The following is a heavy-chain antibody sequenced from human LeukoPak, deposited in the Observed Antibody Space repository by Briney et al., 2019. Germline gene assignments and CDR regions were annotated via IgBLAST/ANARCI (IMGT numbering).Heavy chain of an antibody. CDR3: VRGTLDYDYSGYAFDI. V-gene: IGHV3-48*03. D-gene: IGHD3-22*01. CDR2: IDTSGRRI. J-gene: IGHJ3*02. Sequence: GGSLRLSCAASGFSFSTYDMNWVRQAPGKGLEWVSYIDTSGRRIYYADSVKGRLTISRDNARNSLSVQMNSLRAEDTAVYYCVRGTLDYDYSGYAFDIWGLGTMVTVSS. CDR1: GFSFSTYD.